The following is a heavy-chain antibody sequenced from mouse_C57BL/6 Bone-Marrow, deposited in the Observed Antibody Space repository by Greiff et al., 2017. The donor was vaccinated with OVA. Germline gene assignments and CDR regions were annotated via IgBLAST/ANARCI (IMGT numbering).Heavy chain of an antibody. CDR2: INPNSGGT. D-gene: IGHD1-1*01. J-gene: IGHJ4*01. CDR1: GYTFTSYW. Sequence: VQLQQPGAELVKPGASVKLSCKASGYTFTSYWMHWVKQRPGRGLEWIGRINPNSGGTKYNEKFKSKATLTVDKPSSTASMQLSSLTSEASAVYYCARGGADYSGSSYAMDYWGQGTSVTVSS. CDR3: ARGGADYSGSSYAMDY. V-gene: IGHV1-72*01.